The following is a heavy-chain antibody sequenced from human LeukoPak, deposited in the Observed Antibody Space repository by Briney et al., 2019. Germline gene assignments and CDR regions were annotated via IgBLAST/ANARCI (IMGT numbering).Heavy chain of an antibody. CDR1: GYTFTSYA. CDR2: IIPILGIA. V-gene: IGHV1-69*04. J-gene: IGHJ4*02. CDR3: ARALYYDFWSGYYNIDY. D-gene: IGHD3-3*01. Sequence: GASVKVSCKASGYTFTSYAISWVRQAPGQGLEWMGRIIPILGIANYAQKFQGRVTMTTDTSTSTAYMELRSLRSDDTAVYYCARALYYDFWSGYYNIDYWGQGTLVTVSS.